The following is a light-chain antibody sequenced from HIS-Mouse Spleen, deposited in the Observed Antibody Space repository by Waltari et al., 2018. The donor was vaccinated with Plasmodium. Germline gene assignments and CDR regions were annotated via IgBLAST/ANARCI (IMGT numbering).Light chain of an antibody. CDR2: DVS. CDR1: SSDVGGYNY. J-gene: IGLJ3*02. Sequence: QSALTQPRSVSGSPGQSVTISCTATSSDVGGYNYVSWYQQHPGKAPKLMIYDVSKRPSGVPNRFSGSKSGNTASLTISGLQAEDEADYYCCSYAGSYKWVFGGGTKLTVL. CDR3: CSYAGSYKWV. V-gene: IGLV2-11*01.